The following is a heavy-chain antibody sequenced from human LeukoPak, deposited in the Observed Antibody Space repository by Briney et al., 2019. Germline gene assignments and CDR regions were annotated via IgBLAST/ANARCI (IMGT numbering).Heavy chain of an antibody. Sequence: GGSLRLSGSASGFTLISYWRDWGRQAPGKGLLGFSRINSGGTSTDYADSGKGPFTISRDNAQNTLYLQMISLRDEDTAVYYCTRGVVGNYGNFACWGQGTLVTVSS. D-gene: IGHD3-9*01. V-gene: IGHV3-74*01. J-gene: IGHJ1*01. CDR1: GFTLISYW. CDR3: TRGVVGNYGNFAC. CDR2: INSGGTST.